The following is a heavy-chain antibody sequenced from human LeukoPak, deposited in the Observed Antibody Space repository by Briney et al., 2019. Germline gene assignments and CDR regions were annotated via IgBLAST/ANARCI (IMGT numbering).Heavy chain of an antibody. CDR1: GYTFTGYY. CDR2: INPNSGGT. CDR3: ARNGAGLRYFDWLLD. V-gene: IGHV1-2*02. D-gene: IGHD3-9*01. Sequence: ASVKVSCKASGYTFTGYYMHWVRQAPGQGLEWMVWINPNSGGTNYAQKFQGRVTMTRDTSISTAYMELSRLRSDDTAVYYCARNGAGLRYFDWLLDWGQGTLVTVSS. J-gene: IGHJ4*02.